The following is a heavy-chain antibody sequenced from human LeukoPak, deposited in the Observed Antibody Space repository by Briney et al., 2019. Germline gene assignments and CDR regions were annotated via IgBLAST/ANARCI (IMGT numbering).Heavy chain of an antibody. J-gene: IGHJ6*03. D-gene: IGHD6-13*01. CDR2: IIPIFGTA. CDR1: GGTFISYA. V-gene: IGHV1-69*13. CDR3: ARIPRIAAAGFYYYYYMDV. Sequence: GASVKVSCKASGGTFISYAISWVRQAPGQGLEWMGGIIPIFGTANYAQKFQGRVTITADESTSTAYMELSSLRSEDTAVYYCARIPRIAAAGFYYYYYMDVWGKGTTVTVS.